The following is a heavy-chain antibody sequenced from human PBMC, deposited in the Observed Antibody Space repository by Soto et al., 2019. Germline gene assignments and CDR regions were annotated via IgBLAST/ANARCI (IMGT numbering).Heavy chain of an antibody. D-gene: IGHD5-12*01. V-gene: IGHV1-2*04. CDR2: INPYSGGT. Sequence: TSVKVSCKASGYTFTGHFIHWVRQAPGQGLEWMGWINPYSGGTNYAQKFQGWVTLTRDTSTSTAYMEYSRLRSDDTAVFYCAREKLYSGDDYLYDYSGMDVWGQGTMVTVSS. CDR3: AREKLYSGDDYLYDYSGMDV. J-gene: IGHJ6*02. CDR1: GYTFTGHF.